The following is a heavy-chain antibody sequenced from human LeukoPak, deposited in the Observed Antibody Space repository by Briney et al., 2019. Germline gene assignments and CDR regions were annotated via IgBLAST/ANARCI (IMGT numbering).Heavy chain of an antibody. J-gene: IGHJ4*02. CDR1: GYTFTGYY. CDR3: ARARRIAVAGTNPGDY. Sequence: GASVKVSCKASGYTFTGYYMHWVRQAPGQGLEWMGWINPNSGGTNYAQKFQGRVTMTRDTSISTAYMELSRLRSDDTAVYYCARARRIAVAGTNPGDYWGQGTLVTVSS. CDR2: INPNSGGT. V-gene: IGHV1-2*02. D-gene: IGHD6-13*01.